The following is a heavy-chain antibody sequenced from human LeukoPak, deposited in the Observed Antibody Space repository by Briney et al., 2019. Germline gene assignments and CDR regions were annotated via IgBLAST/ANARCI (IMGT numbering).Heavy chain of an antibody. V-gene: IGHV4-59*12. J-gene: IGHJ4*02. CDR2: IYYSGGT. Sequence: SETLSLTCTVSGGSISSYYWSWIRQPPGKGLEWIGYIYYSGGTNYNPSLKSRVTISVDTSKNQFSLKLSSVTAADTAVYYCARDGDKFDYWGQGTLVTVSS. D-gene: IGHD7-27*01. CDR1: GGSISSYY. CDR3: ARDGDKFDY.